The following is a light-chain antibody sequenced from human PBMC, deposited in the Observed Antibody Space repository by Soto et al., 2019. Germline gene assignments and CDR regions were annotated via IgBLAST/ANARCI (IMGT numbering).Light chain of an antibody. Sequence: EIMLTQSPATLSLSPGERATLSCRASQSVSSYLAWYQQKPGQAPRLLIYDTSNRATGIPARFSGSGSGTDFALTISSLEPEDFAVYSCQQRSNWLTFGGGTKVEIK. CDR1: QSVSSY. CDR2: DTS. V-gene: IGKV3-11*01. CDR3: QQRSNWLT. J-gene: IGKJ4*01.